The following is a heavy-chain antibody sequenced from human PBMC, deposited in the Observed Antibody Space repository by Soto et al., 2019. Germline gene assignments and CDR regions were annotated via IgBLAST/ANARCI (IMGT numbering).Heavy chain of an antibody. CDR3: AREGAKVPYKEPMDV. CDR1: GYTFTSYG. Sequence: ASVKVSCKASGYTFTSYGISWVRQAPGQGLEWMGWISAYNGNTNYAQKLQGRVTMTTDTSTSTAYMELRSLRSDDTAVYYCAREGAKVPYKEPMDVWGKGTTVTVSS. CDR2: ISAYNGNT. J-gene: IGHJ6*03. V-gene: IGHV1-18*01. D-gene: IGHD1-1*01.